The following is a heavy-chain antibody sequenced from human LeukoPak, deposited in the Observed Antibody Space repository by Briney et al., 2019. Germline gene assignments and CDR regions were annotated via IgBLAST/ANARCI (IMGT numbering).Heavy chain of an antibody. V-gene: IGHV3-23*01. CDR3: PKGSAVISPYYFDY. Sequence: PGGSLRLSCAASGFTFSSYAMSWVRQAPGKAPEGVSAISGSGTSTWYADSVKGRFTISRDNSNNTMYMKMNSLRADDTAEYYCPKGSAVISPYYFDYWGQGTLVIVSS. CDR2: ISGSGTST. CDR1: GFTFSSYA. D-gene: IGHD3-3*02. J-gene: IGHJ4*02.